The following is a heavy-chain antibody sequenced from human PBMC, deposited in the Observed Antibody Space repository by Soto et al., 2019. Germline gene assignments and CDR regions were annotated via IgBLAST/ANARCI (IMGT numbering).Heavy chain of an antibody. CDR3: VRGLGYCSSTSCDEGTV. CDR2: ISSSSSTI. D-gene: IGHD2-2*01. J-gene: IGHJ4*02. Sequence: GGSLRLSCAASGFTFSSYSMNWVRQAPGKGLEWVSYISSSSSTIYYADSVKGRFTISRDNAKNSLYLQMNSLRAEDTVVYYCVRGLGYCSSTSCDEGTVWGQGTLVTVSS. V-gene: IGHV3-48*01. CDR1: GFTFSSYS.